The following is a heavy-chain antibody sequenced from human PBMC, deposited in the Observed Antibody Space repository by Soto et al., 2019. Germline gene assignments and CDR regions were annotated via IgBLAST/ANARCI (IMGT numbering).Heavy chain of an antibody. V-gene: IGHV1-3*01. J-gene: IGHJ6*02. D-gene: IGHD3-10*01. Sequence: ASVKVSCKASGYTFTSYAMHWVRQAPGQRLEWMGWINAGNGNTKYSQKFQGRVTITRDTSASTAYMELSSLRSEDTAVYYCARVRGYYGSGSSYYYYGMDVWGQGTTVTSP. CDR2: INAGNGNT. CDR3: ARVRGYYGSGSSYYYYGMDV. CDR1: GYTFTSYA.